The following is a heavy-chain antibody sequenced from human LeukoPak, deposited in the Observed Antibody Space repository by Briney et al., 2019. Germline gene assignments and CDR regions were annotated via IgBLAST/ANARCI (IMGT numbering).Heavy chain of an antibody. Sequence: LAGGSLRLSCAASGFTFRNQWMHWVRQTPGKGLVWVSRISSDGSSTTYADSVKGRFTISRDNAKNTLYLQMNNLRAEDTAMYYCARDQRVTGRPDSDYWGQGTLVIVSS. CDR3: ARDQRVTGRPDSDY. CDR1: GFTFRNQW. J-gene: IGHJ4*02. CDR2: ISSDGSST. V-gene: IGHV3-74*03. D-gene: IGHD6-6*01.